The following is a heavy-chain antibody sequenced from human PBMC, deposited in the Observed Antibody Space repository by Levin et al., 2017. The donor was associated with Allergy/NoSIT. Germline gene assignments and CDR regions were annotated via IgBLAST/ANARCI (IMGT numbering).Heavy chain of an antibody. CDR1: GFTFSGSA. CDR2: IREKTNNYAT. V-gene: IGHV3-73*01. CDR3: VRIYFDTSGRQVAFDY. D-gene: IGHD3-22*01. Sequence: GGSLRLSFAASGFTFSGSAMHWVRQASGKGLEWVGRIREKTNNYATAYGASVKGRFTISRDDSKNMAFLQMNSLNTEDTAIYYCVRIYFDTSGRQVAFDYWGQGTQVTVSS. J-gene: IGHJ4*02.